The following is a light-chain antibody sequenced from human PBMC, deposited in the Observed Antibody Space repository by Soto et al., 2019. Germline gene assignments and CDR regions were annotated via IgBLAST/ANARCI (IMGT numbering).Light chain of an antibody. CDR3: QQYGSSPLT. Sequence: EIVLTQSPGTLSLSPGERGTLSCRASQSVTSNYLAWYQQKPGQAPRLLIYGASSRGTGIPDRFSGSGSGKEFTLTINRLEPEDFAVYYCQQYGSSPLTFGQGTKVEIK. J-gene: IGKJ1*01. V-gene: IGKV3-20*01. CDR1: QSVTSNY. CDR2: GAS.